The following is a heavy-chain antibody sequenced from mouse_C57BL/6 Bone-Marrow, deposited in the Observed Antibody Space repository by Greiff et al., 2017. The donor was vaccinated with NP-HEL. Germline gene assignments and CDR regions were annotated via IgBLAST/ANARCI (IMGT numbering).Heavy chain of an antibody. CDR1: GFTFSSYG. J-gene: IGHJ4*01. D-gene: IGHD1-1*01. V-gene: IGHV5-6*01. CDR3: ARPLFYYYGSSYAMDY. CDR2: ISSGGSYT. Sequence: DVQLVESGGDLVKPGGSLKLSCAASGFTFSSYGMSWVRQTPDKRLEWVATISSGGSYTYYPDSVKGRFTISRDNAKNTLYLQMSSLKSEDTAMYYCARPLFYYYGSSYAMDYWGQGTSVTVSS.